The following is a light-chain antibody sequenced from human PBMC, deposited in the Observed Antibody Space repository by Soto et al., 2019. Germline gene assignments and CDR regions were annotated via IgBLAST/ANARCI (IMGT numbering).Light chain of an antibody. CDR1: SSDVGGYNY. CDR3: SSYTSSSTPDV. J-gene: IGLJ1*01. CDR2: EVS. Sequence: QSALTQPASVSGSPGQSITISCTGTSSDVGGYNYVSCYQQHPGKDPKLMIYEVSNRPSGVSNRFSGSKSGNTASLTISGLQAEDEADYYCSSYTSSSTPDVFGTGTKLTVL. V-gene: IGLV2-14*01.